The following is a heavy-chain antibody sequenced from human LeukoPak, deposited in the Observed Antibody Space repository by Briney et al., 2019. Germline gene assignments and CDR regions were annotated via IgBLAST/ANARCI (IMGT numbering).Heavy chain of an antibody. V-gene: IGHV3-21*01. CDR1: GFTFSSYA. D-gene: IGHD3-10*02. CDR3: ASGTAAVRGYDY. CDR2: ISSSSSYI. J-gene: IGHJ4*02. Sequence: PGGSLRLSCAASGFTFSSYAMSWVRQAPGKGLEWVSSISSSSSYIYYADSVKGRFTISRDNAKNSLYLQMNSLRAEDTAVYYCASGTAAVRGYDYWGQGTLVTVSS.